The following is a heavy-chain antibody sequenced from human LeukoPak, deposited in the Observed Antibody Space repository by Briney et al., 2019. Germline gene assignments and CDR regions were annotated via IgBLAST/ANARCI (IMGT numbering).Heavy chain of an antibody. CDR2: IYSTGDT. D-gene: IGHD3-22*01. CDR1: GFTVSSKY. Sequence: GGSLRLSCAVSGFTVSSKYMGWVRQAPGKGLEWVSVIYSTGDTRYADSVKGRFTISRDNSKNTLYLQMNSLRAEDTAVYYCARDDYDSNGYYLFDYWGQGTLVTVSS. CDR3: ARDDYDSNGYYLFDY. V-gene: IGHV3-66*01. J-gene: IGHJ4*02.